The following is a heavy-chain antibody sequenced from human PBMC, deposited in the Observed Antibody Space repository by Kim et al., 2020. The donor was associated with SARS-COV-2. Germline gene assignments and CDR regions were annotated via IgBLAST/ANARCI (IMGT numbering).Heavy chain of an antibody. J-gene: IGHJ4*02. CDR2: IKEDGSEK. Sequence: GGSLRLSCAASGFTFSTSWMTWLRQAPGKGLEWVANIKEDGSEKFYLDSVRGRFTISRENAENSLFLQMDSLRAKDTAVYYCAKTSGFFDVWGQGTLVTVSS. CDR3: AKTSGFFDV. V-gene: IGHV3-7*01. D-gene: IGHD3-10*01. CDR1: GFTFSTSW.